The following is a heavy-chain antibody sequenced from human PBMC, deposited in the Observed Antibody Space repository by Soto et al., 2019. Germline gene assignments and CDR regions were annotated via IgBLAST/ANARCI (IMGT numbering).Heavy chain of an antibody. Sequence: SETLSLTCAVYGGSFSGYYWSCIRQPPGKGLEWIGEINHSGSTNYNPSLKSRVTISVDTSKNQFSLKLSSVTAADTAVYYCARRRDGYRRYAFDIWGQGTMVTVS. J-gene: IGHJ3*02. CDR2: INHSGST. V-gene: IGHV4-34*01. D-gene: IGHD5-12*01. CDR1: GGSFSGYY. CDR3: ARRRDGYRRYAFDI.